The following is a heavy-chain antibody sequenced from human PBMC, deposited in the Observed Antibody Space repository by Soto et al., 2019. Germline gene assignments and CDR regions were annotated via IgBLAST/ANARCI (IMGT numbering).Heavy chain of an antibody. CDR2: IYHSGST. D-gene: IGHD2-15*01. Sequence: QVQLQESGPGLVKPSGTLSLTCAVSSGSISSSNWWSWVRQPPGKGLEWIGEIYHSGSTNYNPSLKSRVTISVDESKNQFSLKLSSVTAADTAVYYCARVGGEYCSGGSCYSAPLIYYYYYMDVWGKGTTVTVSS. CDR3: ARVGGEYCSGGSCYSAPLIYYYYYMDV. J-gene: IGHJ6*03. CDR1: SGSISSSNW. V-gene: IGHV4-4*02.